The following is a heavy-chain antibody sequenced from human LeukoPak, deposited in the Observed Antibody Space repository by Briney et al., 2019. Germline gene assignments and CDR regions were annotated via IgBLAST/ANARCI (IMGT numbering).Heavy chain of an antibody. CDR2: INSDGSST. J-gene: IGHJ4*02. D-gene: IGHD3-22*01. CDR1: GFTFSSYW. V-gene: IGHV3-74*01. Sequence: GGSLRLSCAAPGFTFSSYWMHWVRQAPGKGLVLVSRINSDGSSTSYADSVKGRFTISRDNAKNTLYLQMNSLRAEDTAVYYCARDQYYYDSSGYETEFDYWGQGTLVTVSS. CDR3: ARDQYYYDSSGYETEFDY.